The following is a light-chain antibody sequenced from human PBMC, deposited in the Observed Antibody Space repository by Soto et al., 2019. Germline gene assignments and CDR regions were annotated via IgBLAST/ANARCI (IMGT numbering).Light chain of an antibody. V-gene: IGKV1-5*03. CDR3: QQYNSYSRT. J-gene: IGKJ1*01. Sequence: IQMTQSPSTLSASVGDRVTITCRASQSISSWLAWYQQKPGKAPKLLIYKASSLESGVPSRFSGSGSGTEFTLTISSLQPDDFATYYCQQYNSYSRTFGQGNKVELK. CDR2: KAS. CDR1: QSISSW.